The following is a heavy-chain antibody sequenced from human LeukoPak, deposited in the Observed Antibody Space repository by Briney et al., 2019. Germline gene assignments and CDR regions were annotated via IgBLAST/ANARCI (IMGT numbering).Heavy chain of an antibody. Sequence: GGSLRLSCAASGFTFSSYGMSWVRQAPGKGLEWVSAISGSGGSTYYADSVKGRFTISRDNSKNTLYLQMNSLRAEDTAVYYCAKVTEQWLVQDYFDYWGQGTLVTVSS. D-gene: IGHD6-19*01. CDR1: GFTFSSYG. CDR3: AKVTEQWLVQDYFDY. V-gene: IGHV3-23*01. J-gene: IGHJ4*02. CDR2: ISGSGGST.